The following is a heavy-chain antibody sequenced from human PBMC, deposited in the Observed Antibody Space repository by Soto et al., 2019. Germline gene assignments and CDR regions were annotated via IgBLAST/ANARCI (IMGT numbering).Heavy chain of an antibody. V-gene: IGHV1-18*01. CDR3: ARVEGYCSSTSCPYTYYYYGMDV. CDR2: ISAYNGNT. CDR1: GYTFASYG. J-gene: IGHJ6*02. D-gene: IGHD2-2*01. Sequence: ASVKVSCKASGYTFASYGISWVRQAPGQGLEWMGWISAYNGNTNYVQKLQGRVTMTTDTSTSTAYMELRSLRSDDTAVYYCARVEGYCSSTSCPYTYYYYGMDVWGQGTSVTVYS.